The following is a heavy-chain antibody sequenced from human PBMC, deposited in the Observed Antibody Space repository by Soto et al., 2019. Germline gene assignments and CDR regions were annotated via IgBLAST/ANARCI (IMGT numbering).Heavy chain of an antibody. CDR2: IYPGDSDT. CDR1: GYFFAGRW. CDR3: ETDHASGSYDFFDL. J-gene: IGHJ4*02. V-gene: IGHV5-51*01. D-gene: IGHD3-10*01. Sequence: GESLKISCKGSGYFFAGRWIGWVRQMPGKGLEWMGNIYPGDSDTRYSPSFEGQVTISVDKSISTAYLQWISLKASDTAMYYCETDHASGSYDFFDLWGPVTLVTVSS.